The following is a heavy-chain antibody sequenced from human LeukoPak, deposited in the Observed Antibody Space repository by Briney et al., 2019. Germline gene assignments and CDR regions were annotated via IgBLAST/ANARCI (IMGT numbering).Heavy chain of an antibody. V-gene: IGHV3-23*01. D-gene: IGHD2-15*01. CDR1: VFTSCSYV. J-gene: IGHJ6*03. CDR3: AKVGCSGGSCPLYYYYYYMDG. CDR2: IGGSGGRR. Sequence: GGSLRLSCAASVFTSCSYVMHWVPQAPGKGVEWVSAIGGSGGRRYCADTVKGRFTICRDNSKNELYMQMICLRVEDTAIDYCAKVGCSGGSCPLYYYYYYMDGCGKGTTVTVSS.